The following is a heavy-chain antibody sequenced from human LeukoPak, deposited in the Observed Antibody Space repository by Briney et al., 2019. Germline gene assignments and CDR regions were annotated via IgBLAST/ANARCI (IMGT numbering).Heavy chain of an antibody. J-gene: IGHJ4*02. CDR3: ARGLPTIDY. CDR2: INPNSGAP. CDR1: GYTFSGYY. Sequence: ASVRVSCKASGYTFSGYYIHWVRQAPGQKFEWLGWINPNSGAPNYAENFEGRVTMTRDTSISTAYMELSRLRSDDTAVYYCARGLPTIDYWGQGTLVTVSS. V-gene: IGHV1-2*02.